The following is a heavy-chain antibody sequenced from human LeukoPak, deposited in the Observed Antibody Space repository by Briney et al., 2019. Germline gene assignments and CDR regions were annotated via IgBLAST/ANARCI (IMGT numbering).Heavy chain of an antibody. D-gene: IGHD2-2*01. CDR1: GDSISGSY. J-gene: IGHJ4*02. Sequence: SETLSLTCTVSGDSISGSYWSWIRHPAGKALKWIGHIYASGSTNYNPSLKSQVTMSVGTSKNQFSLRLRSVTAADTPLYYCATSTSFYTGYFDYWGQGALITVSS. V-gene: IGHV4-4*07. CDR2: IYASGST. CDR3: ATSTSFYTGYFDY.